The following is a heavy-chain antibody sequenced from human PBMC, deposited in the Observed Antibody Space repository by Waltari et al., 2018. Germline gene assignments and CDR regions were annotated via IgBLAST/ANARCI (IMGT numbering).Heavy chain of an antibody. CDR3: ANRYYYDPRGYPYDAFDI. CDR2: IDSSGTT. V-gene: IGHV4-39*01. D-gene: IGHD3-3*01. CDR1: GDSISRNNLF. Sequence: QVRLQESGPGLLKPSETLSLTCTVSGDSISRNNLFWAWLRLTPGKGLEWIGSIDSSGTTYFNPSPKSRVAISVDTPNNQFSLRLSSVTAADTAIYYCANRYYYDPRGYPYDAFDIWGQGTSVTVSS. J-gene: IGHJ3*02.